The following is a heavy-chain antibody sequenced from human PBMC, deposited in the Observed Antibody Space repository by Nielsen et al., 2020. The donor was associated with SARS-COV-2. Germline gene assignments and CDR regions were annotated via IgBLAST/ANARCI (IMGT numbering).Heavy chain of an antibody. CDR2: INAGNGNT. V-gene: IGHV1-3*01. CDR3: SRAPSDY. J-gene: IGHJ4*02. Sequence: ASVKVSCKASGYTFTSYAMHWVRQAPGQRLEWMGWINAGNGNTKYSQKFQGRVTITRDTSASTAYMELSSLRSEDTAVYYCSRAPSDYWGQGTLVTVSS. CDR1: GYTFTSYA.